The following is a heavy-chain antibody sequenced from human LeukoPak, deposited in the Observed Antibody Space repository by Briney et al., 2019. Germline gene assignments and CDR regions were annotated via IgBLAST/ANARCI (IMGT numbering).Heavy chain of an antibody. J-gene: IGHJ4*02. CDR2: INPNSGGT. Sequence: ASVTVSCTASGYTFTVYYMHWVRQAPGQGLEWMGRINPNSGGTNYAQKFQGRVTMTRDTSISTAYMELSRLRSDDTAVYYCARAKSSSWYDYWGQGTLVTVSS. D-gene: IGHD6-13*01. V-gene: IGHV1-2*06. CDR3: ARAKSSSWYDY. CDR1: GYTFTVYY.